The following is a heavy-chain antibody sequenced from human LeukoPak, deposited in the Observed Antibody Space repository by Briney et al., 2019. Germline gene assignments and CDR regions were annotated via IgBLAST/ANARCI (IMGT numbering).Heavy chain of an antibody. CDR3: ARSSGGYYDSSGYYPPRTFDH. V-gene: IGHV1-18*01. Sequence: GASVKVSCKASGYTFTSYGISWVRQAPGQGLEWMGWISAYNGNTNYAQKLQGRVTMTTDTSTSTAYMELRSLRSDDTAVYYCARSSGGYYDSSGYYPPRTFDHWGQGTLVTVSS. D-gene: IGHD3-22*01. CDR2: ISAYNGNT. J-gene: IGHJ4*02. CDR1: GYTFTSYG.